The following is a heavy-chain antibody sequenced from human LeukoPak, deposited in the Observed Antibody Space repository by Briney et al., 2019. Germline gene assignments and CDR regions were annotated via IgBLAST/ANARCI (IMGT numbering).Heavy chain of an antibody. D-gene: IGHD3-22*01. Sequence: GGSLRLSCAASGFTFSSYAMSWVRQAPGKGLEWVSAISGGGGSTYYADSVKGRFTISRDNSKNTLYLQMNSLRAEDTAVYYCAKVASDSSGYSLIDYWGQGTLVTVSS. V-gene: IGHV3-23*01. J-gene: IGHJ4*02. CDR1: GFTFSSYA. CDR3: AKVASDSSGYSLIDY. CDR2: ISGGGGST.